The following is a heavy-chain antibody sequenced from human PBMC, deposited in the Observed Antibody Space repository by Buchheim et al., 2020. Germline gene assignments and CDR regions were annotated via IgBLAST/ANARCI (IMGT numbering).Heavy chain of an antibody. J-gene: IGHJ5*02. Sequence: QVQLQQWGAGLLKPSETLSLTCAVYGGSFSGYYWSWIRQPPGKGLEWIGEINHSGSTNYNPSLKSRVPISVDTSKNQFSLKLSSVTAADTAVYYCARGRGSGYQNWFDPWGQGTL. D-gene: IGHD3-22*01. CDR1: GGSFSGYY. V-gene: IGHV4-34*01. CDR3: ARGRGSGYQNWFDP. CDR2: INHSGST.